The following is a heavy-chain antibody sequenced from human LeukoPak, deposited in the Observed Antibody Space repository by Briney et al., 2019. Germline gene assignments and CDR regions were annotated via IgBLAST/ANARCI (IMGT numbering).Heavy chain of an antibody. CDR2: IWYDGSNK. D-gene: IGHD3-22*01. CDR1: GFTFSSYG. CDR3: ARVILDSSGYYDAFDI. Sequence: PGGSLRLSCPASGFTFSSYGMHWVRQAPGKGLEWVAVIWYDGSNKYYADSLKGRFTISRDNSKNTLYLQMNSLRAEDTAVYYCARVILDSSGYYDAFDIWGQGTMVTVSS. V-gene: IGHV3-33*01. J-gene: IGHJ3*02.